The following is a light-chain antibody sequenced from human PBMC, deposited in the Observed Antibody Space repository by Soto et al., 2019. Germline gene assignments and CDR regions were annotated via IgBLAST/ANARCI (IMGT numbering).Light chain of an antibody. CDR1: QYISSY. CDR2: GAS. J-gene: IGKJ3*01. CDR3: QQSYSAPFT. Sequence: DLQMTQSPSSLSASVGDRVTITCRASQYISSYLNWYQQKPGKVPNLLISGASTLQSGVPSRFSGGGSDTEFTLTISSLQPEDFAAYYCQQSYSAPFTFGPGTNVEI. V-gene: IGKV1-39*01.